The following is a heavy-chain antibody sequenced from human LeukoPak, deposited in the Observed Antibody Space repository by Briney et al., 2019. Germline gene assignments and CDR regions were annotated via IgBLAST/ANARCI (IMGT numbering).Heavy chain of an antibody. CDR3: ARQRPLITYSYYYGLDV. J-gene: IGHJ6*02. CDR2: ISYSGSA. D-gene: IGHD2-8*01. V-gene: IGHV4-59*08. CDR1: GGSISGYF. Sequence: SGTLSLTCTVSGGSISGYFWSWIRQAPGKGLEWIGYISYSGSANYNPSLKSRVTISLDTSKNHFSLKLSSVTAADTAVYYCARQRPLITYSYYYGLDVWGHGTTVTVSS.